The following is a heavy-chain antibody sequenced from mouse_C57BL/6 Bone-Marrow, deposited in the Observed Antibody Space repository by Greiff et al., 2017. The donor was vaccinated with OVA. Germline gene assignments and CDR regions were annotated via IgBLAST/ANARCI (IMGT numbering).Heavy chain of an antibody. CDR2: IWSGGST. CDR1: GFSLTSYG. CDR3: TSSYGSSYTFAY. Sequence: QVQLQQSGPGLVQPSQSLSITCTVSGFSLTSYGVHWVRQSPGKGLEWLGVIWSGGSTDYNAAFISRLSISKDNSKSKVFFKMNSLQADDTAIYYCTSSYGSSYTFAYWGQGTLVTVSA. V-gene: IGHV2-2*01. D-gene: IGHD1-1*01. J-gene: IGHJ3*01.